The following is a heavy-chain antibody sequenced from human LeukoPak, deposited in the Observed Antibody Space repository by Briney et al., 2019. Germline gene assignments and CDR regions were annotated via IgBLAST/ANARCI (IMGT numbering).Heavy chain of an antibody. CDR3: ARHLATGDAFDI. CDR2: IYYSGST. Sequence: SETLSLTCTVSGGSISSSSYYWGWVRQPPGKGLEWIGSIYYSGSTYYNPSLKSRVTISVDTSKNQFSLKLSSVTAADTAVYYCARHLATGDAFDIWGQGTMVTVSS. CDR1: GGSISSSSYY. J-gene: IGHJ3*02. D-gene: IGHD5-12*01. V-gene: IGHV4-39*01.